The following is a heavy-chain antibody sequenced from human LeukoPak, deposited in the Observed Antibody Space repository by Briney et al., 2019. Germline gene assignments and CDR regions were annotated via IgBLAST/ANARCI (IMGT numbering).Heavy chain of an antibody. CDR3: ARSMVRAVTQVASDY. J-gene: IGHJ4*02. V-gene: IGHV1-18*01. CDR2: ISTYNGNT. D-gene: IGHD3-10*01. CDR1: GYTYSDYG. Sequence: ASVRVSCKASGYTYSDYGISWVRQAPGQGLEWMGWISTYNGNTIYAEKLQGRVTMTTDTSTSTAYMELRSLRSDDTAVYYCARSMVRAVTQVASDYWGQGTLVTVSS.